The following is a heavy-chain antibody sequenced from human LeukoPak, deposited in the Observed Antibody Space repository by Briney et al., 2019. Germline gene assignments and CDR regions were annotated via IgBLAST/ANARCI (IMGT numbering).Heavy chain of an antibody. Sequence: GGSLRLSCAASGFTFSTYWMSWVRQAPGKGLEWVANIKQDGSEKFYADSVKGRFNISRDNAKNSVFLQMNSLRAEDTAVYYCARDWGSCSGVGCQKRFDYWGQGTLVTVSS. V-gene: IGHV3-7*03. J-gene: IGHJ4*02. CDR3: ARDWGSCSGVGCQKRFDY. CDR2: IKQDGSEK. D-gene: IGHD2-15*01. CDR1: GFTFSTYW.